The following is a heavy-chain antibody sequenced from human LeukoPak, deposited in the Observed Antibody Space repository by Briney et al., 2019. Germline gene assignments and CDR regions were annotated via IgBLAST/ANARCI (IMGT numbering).Heavy chain of an antibody. Sequence: SETLSLTCAVSGYSISSGYYWGWIRQPPGKGLEWIGSIYHSGSTHYNPSLKSRVTISVDTSKNQFSLKLSSVTAADTAVYYCARPHGSGGNWGQGTLVTVSS. D-gene: IGHD3-10*01. V-gene: IGHV4-38-2*01. CDR2: IYHSGST. CDR3: ARPHGSGGN. CDR1: GYSISSGYY. J-gene: IGHJ4*02.